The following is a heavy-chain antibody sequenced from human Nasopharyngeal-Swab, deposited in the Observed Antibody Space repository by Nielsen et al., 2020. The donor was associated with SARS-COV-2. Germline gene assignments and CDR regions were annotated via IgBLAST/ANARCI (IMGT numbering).Heavy chain of an antibody. CDR1: GGSISSYY. Sequence: SETLSLTCTVSGGSISSYYWSWIRQPPGKGLEWIGYIYYSGSTNYNPSPKSRVTISVDTSKNQFSLKLSSVTAADTAVYYCARGSGYYDSSGYSDYWGQGTLVTVSS. J-gene: IGHJ4*02. CDR3: ARGSGYYDSSGYSDY. D-gene: IGHD3-22*01. CDR2: IYYSGST. V-gene: IGHV4-59*13.